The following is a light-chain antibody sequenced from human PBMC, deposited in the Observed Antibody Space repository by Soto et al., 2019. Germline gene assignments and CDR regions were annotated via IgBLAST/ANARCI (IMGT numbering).Light chain of an antibody. CDR3: HQYHRDPRT. CDR2: WAS. J-gene: IGKJ2*01. Sequence: DIVMTQSPDSRALSLGESSSINCKSSQSMLSGSTQKNRLAWYQQKPGQPPKLLIHWASARESGVPDRFSGSGSETDFTLTISNVQAEDVAVYYCHQYHRDPRTFGQGTKLEI. CDR1: QSMLSGSTQKNR. V-gene: IGKV4-1*01.